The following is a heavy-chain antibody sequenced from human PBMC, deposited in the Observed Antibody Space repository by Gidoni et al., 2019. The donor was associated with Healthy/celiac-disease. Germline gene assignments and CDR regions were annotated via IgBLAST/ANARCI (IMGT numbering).Heavy chain of an antibody. J-gene: IGHJ4*02. CDR2: SNHSGST. CDR3: ARGRDDGLRLLEWLYYFDY. V-gene: IGHV4-34*01. D-gene: IGHD3-3*01. Sequence: QLQLQQWGAGLLKPSETLSLTCAVYGGSFSGYYWSWIRQPPGKGLEWIGESNHSGSTNYNPALKSRVTISVDTSKNQFSLKLSSVTAADTAVYYWARGRDDGLRLLEWLYYFDYWGQGTLVTVSS. CDR1: GGSFSGYY.